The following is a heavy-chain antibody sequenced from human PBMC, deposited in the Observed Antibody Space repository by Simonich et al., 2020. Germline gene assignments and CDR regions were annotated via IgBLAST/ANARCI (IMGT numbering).Heavy chain of an antibody. J-gene: IGHJ5*02. V-gene: IGHV1-8*03. CDR1: GYTFTSSD. Sequence: QVQLVQSGAAVKKPGASVQVSCTASGYTFTSSDTNLVRQATGIGLVWMGRMNPNSGKTGDAQKFQGRVTITRKTSISKAYMELSSLRSEDTAVYYGARSRYCTNGLCYNWFDPWGQGTLVTVSS. D-gene: IGHD2-8*01. CDR2: MNPNSGKT. CDR3: ARSRYCTNGLCYNWFDP.